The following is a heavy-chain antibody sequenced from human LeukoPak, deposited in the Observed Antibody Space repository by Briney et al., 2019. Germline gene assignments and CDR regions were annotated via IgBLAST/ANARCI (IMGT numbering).Heavy chain of an antibody. CDR1: GFIFTNYF. J-gene: IGHJ4*02. Sequence: GSLRLSCAASGFIFTNYFMSWVRQAPGKGLEWVASIKHDGSEKYYVDSVRGRFTISRDNTMNSLYLQMSSLRAEDTAVYYCATDRGWRTSGYYLYYFEYWGQGTLVTYS. CDR2: IKHDGSEK. V-gene: IGHV3-7*01. D-gene: IGHD3-3*01. CDR3: ATDRGWRTSGYYLYYFEY.